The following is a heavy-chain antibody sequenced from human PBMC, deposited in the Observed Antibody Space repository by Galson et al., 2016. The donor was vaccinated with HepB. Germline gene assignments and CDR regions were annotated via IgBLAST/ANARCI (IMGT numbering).Heavy chain of an antibody. J-gene: IGHJ4*02. CDR1: GYTFTSYG. CDR3: ATGGMFCTTGICYTPQETHFDY. V-gene: IGHV1-18*01. D-gene: IGHD2-8*01. CDR2: ISAYNGDT. Sequence: SVKVSCKASGYTFTSYGINWVRQAPGQGLEWMGWISAYNGDTNYAQNLQGRVTMTTDTSTSTAHMGLGSLGSADTAVYYCATGGMFCTTGICYTPQETHFDYWGQGTLVTVPS.